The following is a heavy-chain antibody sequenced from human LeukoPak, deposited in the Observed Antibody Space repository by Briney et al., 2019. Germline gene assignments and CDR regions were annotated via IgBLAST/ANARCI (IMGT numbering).Heavy chain of an antibody. CDR2: IYYSGST. V-gene: IGHV4-59*01. J-gene: IGHJ5*02. Sequence: SETLSLTCTVSGGSISSYYWSWIRQPPGKGLEWIGYIYYSGSTNYNPSLKSRVTISVDTSKNQFSLKLSSVTAADTAVYYCARDGSSLFDPWGQGTLVTVSS. CDR3: ARDGSSLFDP. D-gene: IGHD2-15*01. CDR1: GGSISSYY.